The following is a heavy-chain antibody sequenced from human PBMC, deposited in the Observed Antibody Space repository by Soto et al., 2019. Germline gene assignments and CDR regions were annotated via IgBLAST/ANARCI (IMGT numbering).Heavy chain of an antibody. D-gene: IGHD3-22*01. J-gene: IGHJ6*02. CDR1: GGTFSKYA. V-gene: IGHV1-69*01. CDR3: ASPLRDRNYYYGMAV. Sequence: QVQLVQSGAEMQQPGASVRVSCKASGGTFSKYAFSWVRQAPGQGLEWLGGTIPMFGTPNYAQTFQGRVAISADESTATVYMELSSLRSEDTAVYFCASPLRDRNYYYGMAVWGQGTTVTVSS. CDR2: TIPMFGTP.